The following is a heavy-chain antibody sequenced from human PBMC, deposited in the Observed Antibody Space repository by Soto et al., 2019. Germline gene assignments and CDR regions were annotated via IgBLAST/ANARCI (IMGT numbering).Heavy chain of an antibody. CDR1: GFTFSSYE. CDR2: ISSSGSTI. J-gene: IGHJ3*02. CDR3: ARAPGGDTMIVLDDAFEI. V-gene: IGHV3-48*03. Sequence: HPGGSLRLSCAASGFTFSSYEMNWVRQAPGKGLEWVSYISSSGSTIYYADSVKGRFTISRDNAKNSLYLQMNSLRAEDTAVYYCARAPGGDTMIVLDDAFEIWRQGTRVTFSS. D-gene: IGHD3-22*01.